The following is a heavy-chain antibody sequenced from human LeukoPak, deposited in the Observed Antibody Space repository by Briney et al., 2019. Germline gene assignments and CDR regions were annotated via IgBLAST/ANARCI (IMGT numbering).Heavy chain of an antibody. D-gene: IGHD1-26*01. CDR3: ARVSYSYWYFDL. Sequence: TSETLPLTCTVSGGSISSYYWSWIRQPAGKGLEWIGRIYTSGSTNYNPSLKSRVTMSVDTSKNQFSLKLSSVTAADTAVYYCARVSYSYWYFDLWGRGTLVTVSS. CDR2: IYTSGST. CDR1: GGSISSYY. V-gene: IGHV4-4*07. J-gene: IGHJ2*01.